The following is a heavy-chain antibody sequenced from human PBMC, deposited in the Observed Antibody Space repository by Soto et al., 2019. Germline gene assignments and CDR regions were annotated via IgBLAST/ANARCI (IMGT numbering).Heavy chain of an antibody. D-gene: IGHD2-15*01. J-gene: IGHJ6*04. CDR2: IKGDASIK. Sequence: EVQLLESGGGLVQPGGSLRLSCAASGFTFTDFWIHWVRQIPGKGLEWVSRIKGDASIKNYADSVRGRFTISRDNAKNTVYLQMDRLRAEDTAVYFCTRGAKGGYHVDVWGTGTTFTVSS. CDR1: GFTFTDFW. CDR3: TRGAKGGYHVDV. V-gene: IGHV3-74*01.